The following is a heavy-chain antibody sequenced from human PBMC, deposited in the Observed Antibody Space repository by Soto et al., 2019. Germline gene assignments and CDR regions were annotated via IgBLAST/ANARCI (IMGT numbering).Heavy chain of an antibody. V-gene: IGHV3-48*01. CDR2: ISSSSSTI. CDR1: GFNFSSYS. D-gene: IGHD3-16*02. Sequence: GGSLRLSCAASGFNFSSYSMNWVRQAPGKGLEWVSYISSSSSTIYYADSVKGRFTISRDNAKNSLYLQMNSLRAEDTAVYYCARVSPWGSYLYTGVLDIWGKGQWSPSPQ. CDR3: ARVSPWGSYLYTGVLDI. J-gene: IGHJ3*02.